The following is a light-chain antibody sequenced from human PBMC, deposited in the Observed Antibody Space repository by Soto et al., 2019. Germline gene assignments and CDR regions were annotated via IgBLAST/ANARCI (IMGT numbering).Light chain of an antibody. CDR2: WNN. Sequence: QSVLTQPTSASGTPGQRVTISCSGSSSNIGNSYVYWYQQLPGTAPKLLIYWNNHRPSGVPDRFSGSKSGTSASLAISGLRSEDEADYYCAAWDDSLSGPLFGGGTKLTVL. CDR3: AAWDDSLSGPL. J-gene: IGLJ2*01. V-gene: IGLV1-47*01. CDR1: SSNIGNSY.